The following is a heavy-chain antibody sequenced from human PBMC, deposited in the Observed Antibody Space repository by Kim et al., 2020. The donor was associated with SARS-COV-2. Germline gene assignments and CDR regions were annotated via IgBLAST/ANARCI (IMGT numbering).Heavy chain of an antibody. CDR3: ARLVGGQQLVGEHYFDY. V-gene: IGHV5-51*01. J-gene: IGHJ4*02. D-gene: IGHD6-13*01. Sequence: FQGQVTISADKSISTAYLQWSSLKASDTAMYYCARLVGGQQLVGEHYFDYWGQGTLVTVSS.